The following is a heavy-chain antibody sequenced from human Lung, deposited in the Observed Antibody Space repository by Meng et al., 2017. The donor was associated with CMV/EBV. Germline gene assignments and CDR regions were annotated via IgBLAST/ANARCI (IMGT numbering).Heavy chain of an antibody. CDR3: VRANLGSADY. CDR2: INPNSGGT. Sequence: QVHLVQSGAEVKKPGASVKVSCKASGYTFTGYYIYWVRQAPGQGLEWMGWINPNSGGTDYAQKFQGRVTMTRDTSINTAYMELNGLTSDDTAIYYCVRANLGSADYWGQGTLVTVSS. J-gene: IGHJ4*02. CDR1: GYTFTGYY. V-gene: IGHV1-2*02. D-gene: IGHD7-27*01.